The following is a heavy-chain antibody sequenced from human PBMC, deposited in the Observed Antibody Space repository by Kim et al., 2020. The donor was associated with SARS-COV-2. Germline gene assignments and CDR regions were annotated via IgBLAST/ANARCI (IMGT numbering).Heavy chain of an antibody. CDR1: GFTFSSYV. V-gene: IGHV3-23*01. D-gene: IGHD2-2*02. CDR2: ISGSGGST. Sequence: GGSLRLSCAASGFTFSSYVMSWVRQAPGKGLEWVSAISGSGGSTYYADSVKGRFTISRDNSKNTLYLQMNSLRAEDTAVYYCAKGYQLLYFPTPFDYWGQGTLVTVSS. J-gene: IGHJ4*02. CDR3: AKGYQLLYFPTPFDY.